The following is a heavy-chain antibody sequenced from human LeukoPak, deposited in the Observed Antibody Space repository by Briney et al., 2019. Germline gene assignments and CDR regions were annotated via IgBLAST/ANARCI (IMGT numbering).Heavy chain of an antibody. J-gene: IGHJ6*03. CDR1: GGSFCGYY. D-gene: IGHD3-10*01. V-gene: IGHV4-59*12. Sequence: PSETLSLTCAVYGGSFCGYYWSWLRHPPGKGRVGSGYIYYSGSTNYNPSLKSRVTMSVDTSKNQFSLKLSPVTAADTAVYYCARSPVYYYGSGSSPRYYYSYYYMDVWGKGTTVTISS. CDR3: ARSPVYYYGSGSSPRYYYSYYYMDV. CDR2: IYYSGST.